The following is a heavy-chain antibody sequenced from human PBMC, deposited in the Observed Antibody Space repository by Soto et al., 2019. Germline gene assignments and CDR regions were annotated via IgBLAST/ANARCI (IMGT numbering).Heavy chain of an antibody. Sequence: PPASVKVSCKASGGTFSSYAISWVRQAPGQGLEWMGGIIPIFGTANYAQKFQGRVTITADESTSTAYMELSSLRSEDTAVYYCARPVGSPGAFDIWGQGTMVTVSS. D-gene: IGHD1-26*01. CDR3: ARPVGSPGAFDI. CDR2: IIPIFGTA. V-gene: IGHV1-69*13. J-gene: IGHJ3*02. CDR1: GGTFSSYA.